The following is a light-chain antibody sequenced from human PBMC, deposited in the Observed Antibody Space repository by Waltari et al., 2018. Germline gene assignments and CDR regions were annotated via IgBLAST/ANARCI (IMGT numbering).Light chain of an antibody. CDR2: DAS. CDR3: QQYNDWPPELT. J-gene: IGKJ4*01. V-gene: IGKV3-15*01. Sequence: ETLMTQSPATLSVSPGERATLSCRASQSVSRKLAWYQQKPGQAPRLLIFDASIRATGTPARCSGSGSGTEFTLTISSLQSEDFAVYYCQQYNDWPPELTFGGGTKVEIK. CDR1: QSVSRK.